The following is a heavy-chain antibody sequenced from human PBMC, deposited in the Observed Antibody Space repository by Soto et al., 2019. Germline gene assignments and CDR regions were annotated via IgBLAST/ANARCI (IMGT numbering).Heavy chain of an antibody. CDR2: IYHSGST. D-gene: IGHD6-6*01. Sequence: PSETLSLTCAVSGGSISSCGYSWSWIRQPPGKGLEWIGYIYHSGSTYYNPSLKSRVTISVDRSKNQFSLKLSSVTAADTAVYYCARGEIAARHNWFDPWGQGTLVTVSS. J-gene: IGHJ5*02. CDR3: ARGEIAARHNWFDP. CDR1: GGSISSCGYS. V-gene: IGHV4-30-2*01.